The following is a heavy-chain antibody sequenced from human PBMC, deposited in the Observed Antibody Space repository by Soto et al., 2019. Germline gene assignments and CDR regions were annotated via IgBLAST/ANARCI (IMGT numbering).Heavy chain of an antibody. Sequence: GPLRLSCAASGFTFSDYYMSWIRQAPGKGLEWVSYISSSSSYTNYADSVKGRFTISRDNAKNSLYLQMNSLRAEDTAVYYCARDLQGDYVWGSYRQGGWFDPWGQGTLVTVSS. CDR1: GFTFSDYY. CDR2: ISSSSSYT. J-gene: IGHJ5*02. D-gene: IGHD3-16*02. CDR3: ARDLQGDYVWGSYRQGGWFDP. V-gene: IGHV3-11*06.